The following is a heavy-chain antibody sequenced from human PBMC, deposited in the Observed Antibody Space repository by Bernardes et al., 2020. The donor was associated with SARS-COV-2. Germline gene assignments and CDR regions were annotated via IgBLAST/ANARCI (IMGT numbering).Heavy chain of an antibody. CDR1: GYSISSGYY. J-gene: IGHJ4*02. Sequence: SETLSLTCAVSGYSISSGYYWGWIRQPPGKGLEWIGSIYHSGSTYYNPSLKSRVTISVDTSKNQFSLKLSSVTAADTAVYYCARVLTYGIDYWGQGTLVTVSS. CDR3: ARVLTYGIDY. V-gene: IGHV4-38-2*01. D-gene: IGHD3-10*01. CDR2: IYHSGST.